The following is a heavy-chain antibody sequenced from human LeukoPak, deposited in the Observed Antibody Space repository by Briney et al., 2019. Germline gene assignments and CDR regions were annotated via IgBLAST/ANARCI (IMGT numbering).Heavy chain of an antibody. CDR1: GGSISSGGYY. CDR3: ARVKHDSSGYYLGVSYFDY. D-gene: IGHD3-22*01. V-gene: IGHV4-61*08. CDR2: IYHSGST. Sequence: SETLSLTCTVSGGSISSGGYYWSWIRQPPGKGLEWIGYIYHSGSTYYNPSLKSRVTISVDTSKNQFSLKLSSVTAADTAVYYCARVKHDSSGYYLGVSYFDYWGQGTLVTVSS. J-gene: IGHJ4*02.